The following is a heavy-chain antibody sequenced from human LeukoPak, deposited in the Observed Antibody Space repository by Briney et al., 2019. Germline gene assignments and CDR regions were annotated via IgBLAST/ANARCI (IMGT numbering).Heavy chain of an antibody. CDR1: GGSISSGSYY. CDR3: ARDLTGSGSYYNSGGYYYYYYYMDV. CDR2: IFYSGST. V-gene: IGHV4-39*07. Sequence: SETLSLTCTVSGGSISSGSYYWGWIRQPLGKGLEWIGNIFYSGSTYYSPSLKSRVTISLDTSRNQFSLKLNSVTAADTAVYYCARDLTGSGSYYNSGGYYYYYYYMDVWGKGTTVTISS. J-gene: IGHJ6*03. D-gene: IGHD3-10*01.